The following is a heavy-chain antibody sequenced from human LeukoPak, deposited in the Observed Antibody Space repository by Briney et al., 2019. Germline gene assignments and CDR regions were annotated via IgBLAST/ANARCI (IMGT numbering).Heavy chain of an antibody. CDR2: INPSGST. CDR3: ARGSRWFDP. Sequence: SETLSLPCAAYGGPFSGYYWSWIRHPPGKGLEWIGEINPSGSTNHNPSLQSRATISVDTSKNQFSLKLSSVTAADTAVYYCARGSRWFDPWGQGTLVTVSS. CDR1: GGPFSGYY. J-gene: IGHJ5*02. V-gene: IGHV4-34*04.